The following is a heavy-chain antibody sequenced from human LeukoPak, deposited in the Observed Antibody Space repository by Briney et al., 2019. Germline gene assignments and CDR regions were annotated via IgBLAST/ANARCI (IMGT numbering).Heavy chain of an antibody. Sequence: PGGSLRLSCTASGFTFKSHEMNWVRQAPGKGLEWVSYISSDSSTIKYADPVRGRFTISRDNAMYSLYLQMNSLGAEDTALYYCARDPGSSGWYVFDYWGQGTLVTVSS. J-gene: IGHJ4*02. CDR2: ISSDSSTI. CDR3: ARDPGSSGWYVFDY. CDR1: GFTFKSHE. V-gene: IGHV3-48*03. D-gene: IGHD6-19*01.